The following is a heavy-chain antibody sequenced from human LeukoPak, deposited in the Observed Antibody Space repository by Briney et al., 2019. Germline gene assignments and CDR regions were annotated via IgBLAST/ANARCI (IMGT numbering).Heavy chain of an antibody. CDR3: ARDLAAGGTYPHY. J-gene: IGHJ4*02. Sequence: PGGSLRLSCAASGFTVSNNYMSWVRQAPGKGLEWVSLIYGGGTTYYADSVKGRFTISRDTSKNTLYLQMNSLRTEDTAVYYCARDLAAGGTYPHYWGQGTLVSVSS. CDR2: IYGGGTT. D-gene: IGHD6-13*01. V-gene: IGHV3-53*01. CDR1: GFTVSNNY.